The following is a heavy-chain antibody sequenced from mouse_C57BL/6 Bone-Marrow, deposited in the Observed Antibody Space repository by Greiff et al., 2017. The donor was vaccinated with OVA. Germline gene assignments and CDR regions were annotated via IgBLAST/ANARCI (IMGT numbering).Heavy chain of an antibody. CDR3: ARDTYSKGFAY. CDR1: GYSITSGYY. CDR2: ISYDGSN. J-gene: IGHJ3*01. Sequence: DVKLQESGPGLVKPSQSLSLTCSVTGYSITSGYYWNWIRQFPGNKLEWMGYISYDGSNNYNPSLKNRISITRDTSKNQFFLKLNSVTTEDTATYYCARDTYSKGFAYWGQGTLVTVSA. V-gene: IGHV3-6*01. D-gene: IGHD2-5*01.